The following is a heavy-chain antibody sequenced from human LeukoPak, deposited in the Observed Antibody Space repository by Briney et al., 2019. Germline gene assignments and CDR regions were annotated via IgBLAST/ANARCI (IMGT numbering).Heavy chain of an antibody. D-gene: IGHD3-9*01. V-gene: IGHV3-21*01. Sequence: GGSLRLSCAAPGFTFSSYSMSWVRQAPGKGLEWVSSIGSSSSYIYYADSVKGRFTISRDNAKNSLYLQMNSLRAEDTAVYYCARDDILTGYHITEYFQHWSQGTLVTVSS. CDR2: IGSSSSYI. J-gene: IGHJ1*01. CDR3: ARDDILTGYHITEYFQH. CDR1: GFTFSSYS.